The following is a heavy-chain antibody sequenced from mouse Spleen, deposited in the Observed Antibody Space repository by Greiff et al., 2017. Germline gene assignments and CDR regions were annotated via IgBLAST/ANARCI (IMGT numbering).Heavy chain of an antibody. J-gene: IGHJ1*01. V-gene: IGHV2-2*01. CDR2: IWSGGST. D-gene: IGHD2-2*01. CDR1: GFSLTSYG. Sequence: VQRVESGGGLVQPSQSLSITCTVSGFSLTSYGVHWVRQSPGKGLEWLGVIWSGGSTDYNAAFISRLSISKDNSKSQVFFKMNSLQADDTAIYYCARTDGYDVYFDVWGAGTTVTVSS. CDR3: ARTDGYDVYFDV.